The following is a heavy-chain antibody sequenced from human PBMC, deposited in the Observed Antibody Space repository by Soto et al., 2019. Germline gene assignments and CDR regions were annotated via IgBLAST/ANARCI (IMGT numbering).Heavy chain of an antibody. CDR1: GFTFSSYG. CDR3: ARDRRSGYGMDV. Sequence: QVQLVESGGGVVQPGRSLRLSCAASGFTFSSYGMHWVRQAPGKGLEWVAVIWYDGSNKYYADSVKGRFTISRDNSKNTLYLQMNRLRAEDTAVYYCARDRRSGYGMDVWGQGTTVTVSS. D-gene: IGHD2-15*01. J-gene: IGHJ6*02. V-gene: IGHV3-33*01. CDR2: IWYDGSNK.